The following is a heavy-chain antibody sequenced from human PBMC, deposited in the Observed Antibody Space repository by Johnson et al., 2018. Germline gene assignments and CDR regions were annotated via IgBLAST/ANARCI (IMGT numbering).Heavy chain of an antibody. V-gene: IGHV3-7*01. CDR3: ANIDTSGRGAYFQY. Sequence: VQLVQSGGGVVQPGRSXRLACAASGFTFSSYDMHWVRQAPGKGLEWVANIKQDGSEKHNVDAVKGRFTIYRASAKSSLSRQMNSLRAEETAVYYCANIDTSGRGAYFQYWGQGTLVTVSS. CDR2: IKQDGSEK. J-gene: IGHJ1*01. CDR1: GFTFSSYD. D-gene: IGHD3-22*01.